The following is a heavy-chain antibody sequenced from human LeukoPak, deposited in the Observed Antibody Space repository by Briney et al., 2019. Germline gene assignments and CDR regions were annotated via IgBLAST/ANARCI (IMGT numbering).Heavy chain of an antibody. CDR3: AREAGRGGYNTI. Sequence: GASVKVSCKASGGTFSSYAISWVRQAPGQGLEWMGGIIPIFGTANYAQKFQGRVTITTDEFTSTAYMELSSLRSEDTAEYYCAREAGRGGYNTIWGQGTMVTVSS. D-gene: IGHD5-24*01. V-gene: IGHV1-69*05. CDR2: IIPIFGTA. J-gene: IGHJ3*02. CDR1: GGTFSSYA.